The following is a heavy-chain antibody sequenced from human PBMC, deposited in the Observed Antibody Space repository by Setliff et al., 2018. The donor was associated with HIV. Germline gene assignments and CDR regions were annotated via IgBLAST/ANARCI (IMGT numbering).Heavy chain of an antibody. CDR1: DASISTSNFL. CDR2: SYYSSRT. J-gene: IGHJ4*02. CDR3: GRLEAGPATSAYGPFNS. V-gene: IGHV4-39*02. D-gene: IGHD4-17*01. Sequence: LSLTCTVSDASISTSNFLWGWIRQSPGKGLEWIGSSYYSSRTYYNPSLKNRVTISADASKNHLSLKLTSLTAADTAVYYCGRLEAGPATSAYGPFNSWGQGKMVTVSS.